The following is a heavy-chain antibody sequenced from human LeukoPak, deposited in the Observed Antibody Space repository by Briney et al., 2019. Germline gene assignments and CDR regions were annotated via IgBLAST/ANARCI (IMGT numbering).Heavy chain of an antibody. CDR1: GGSISSSSYY. J-gene: IGHJ4*02. CDR2: IYYSGST. Sequence: SETLSLTCTVSGGSISSSSYYWGWIRQPPGKGLEWIGSIYYSGSTYYNPSLKSRVTISVDTSKNQFSLKLSSVTAVDTAVYYCARESILTGALDYWGQGTLVTVSS. V-gene: IGHV4-39*01. D-gene: IGHD3-9*01. CDR3: ARESILTGALDY.